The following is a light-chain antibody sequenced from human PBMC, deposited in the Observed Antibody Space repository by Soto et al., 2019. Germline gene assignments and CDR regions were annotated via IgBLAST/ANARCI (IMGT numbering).Light chain of an antibody. Sequence: DIPMTPSPSSLSASVGDRVTITFRASQSISSYLNWYQQKPGKAPKLLIYAASSLQSGVPSRFSGSGSGTDFTLTISSLQPEDFATYYCQQSYSTPVTFGQGTKVDIK. CDR1: QSISSY. CDR3: QQSYSTPVT. J-gene: IGKJ1*01. V-gene: IGKV1-39*01. CDR2: AAS.